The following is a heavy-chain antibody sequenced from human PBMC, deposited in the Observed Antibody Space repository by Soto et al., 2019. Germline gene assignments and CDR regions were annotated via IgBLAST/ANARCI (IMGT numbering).Heavy chain of an antibody. Sequence: PAGSLRLSCAASGFTFTTAWINWVRQAPGKGLEWVGRIKSKTDGGTPDFAAPVKGRFTISRDDSKSTLYLQMNSLKTEDTAVYYCTTDRGYCSSTSCYIISNFDYWGQGTLVTVSS. J-gene: IGHJ4*02. CDR1: GFTFTTAW. D-gene: IGHD2-2*02. V-gene: IGHV3-15*07. CDR2: IKSKTDGGTP. CDR3: TTDRGYCSSTSCYIISNFDY.